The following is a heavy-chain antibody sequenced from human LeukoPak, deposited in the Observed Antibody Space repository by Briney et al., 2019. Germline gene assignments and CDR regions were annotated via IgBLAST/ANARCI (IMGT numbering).Heavy chain of an antibody. CDR1: GFTFSDYA. CDR2: VSFDGSTK. D-gene: IGHD6-13*01. J-gene: IGHJ4*02. Sequence: GGSLRLSCVVSGFTFSDYAMHWVRQAPGKGLEWVAVVSFDGSTKYYADSVKGRFTISRDNSKNTLYLQMNSLRAEDTAVYYCASISSSWYGVDYWGQGTLVTVSS. CDR3: ASISSSWYGVDY. V-gene: IGHV3-30*14.